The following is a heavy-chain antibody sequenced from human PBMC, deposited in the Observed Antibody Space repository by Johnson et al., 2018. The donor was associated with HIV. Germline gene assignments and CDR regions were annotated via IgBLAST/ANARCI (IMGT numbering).Heavy chain of an antibody. CDR3: ARERSRGGYSGYDYGAFDI. Sequence: QVQLVESGGGLVNPGGSLKLSCAASGVTLTNTWMNWVRQAPGQGPEWVAVISFDGNLKKYADSVKGRFTISRDNAENSLYLQMTSLRGEDTAVYYCARERSRGGYSGYDYGAFDIWGQGTMVTVSS. CDR1: GVTLTNTW. CDR2: ISFDGNLK. V-gene: IGHV3-33*08. J-gene: IGHJ3*02. D-gene: IGHD5-12*01.